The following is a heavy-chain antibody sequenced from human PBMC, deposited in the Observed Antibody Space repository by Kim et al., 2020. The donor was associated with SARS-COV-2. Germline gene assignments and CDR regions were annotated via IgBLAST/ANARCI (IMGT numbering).Heavy chain of an antibody. CDR3: ARVWGRWIGGSYFDY. CDR2: ISYDGSNK. V-gene: IGHV3-30-3*01. D-gene: IGHD3-16*01. J-gene: IGHJ4*02. CDR1: GFTFSSYA. Sequence: GGSLRLSCAASGFTFSSYAMHWVRQAPGKGLEWVAVISYDGSNKYYADSVKGRFTTSRDNSKNTLYLQMNSLRAEDTAVYYCARVWGRWIGGSYFDYWGQGTLVTVSS.